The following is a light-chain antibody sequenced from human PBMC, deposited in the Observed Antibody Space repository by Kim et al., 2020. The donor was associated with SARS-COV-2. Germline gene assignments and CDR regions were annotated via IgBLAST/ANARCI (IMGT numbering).Light chain of an antibody. J-gene: IGKJ4*01. Sequence: DVVMTQSPLYLSVPLGQPASISCKSSQSLVHSDGNTYLSWFQQRPGQSPRRLIYKVSNRESRVPDRFGGSGSGTDFTLTISRVEAEDVAIYSCMQSTHWPLLTFGGGTKLEI. CDR2: KVS. V-gene: IGKV2-30*02. CDR1: QSLVHSDGNTY. CDR3: MQSTHWPLLT.